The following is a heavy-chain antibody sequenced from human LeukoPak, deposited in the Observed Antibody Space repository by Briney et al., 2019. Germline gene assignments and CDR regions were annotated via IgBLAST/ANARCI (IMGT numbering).Heavy chain of an antibody. CDR3: ARIPIVTITSGGY. CDR1: GFTVSSNY. J-gene: IGHJ1*01. Sequence: PGGSLRLSCAASGFTVSSNYMSWVRQAPGKGLDWVSVIYSSGDTYYADSVKGRFTISRDNSKNTLYLQMNSLRAKDTAVYYCARIPIVTITSGGYWGQGTLVTVSS. CDR2: IYSSGDT. V-gene: IGHV3-53*01. D-gene: IGHD5-12*01.